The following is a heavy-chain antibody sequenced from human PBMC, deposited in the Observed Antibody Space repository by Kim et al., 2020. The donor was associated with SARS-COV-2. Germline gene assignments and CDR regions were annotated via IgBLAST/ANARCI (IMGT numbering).Heavy chain of an antibody. Sequence: GGSLRLSCAASGFTFSSYGMHWVRQAPGKGLEWVAVISYDGSNKYYADSVKGRFTISRDNSKNTLYLQMNSLRAEDTAVYYCAKTYYELLGWYFDLWGRGTLVTVSS. D-gene: IGHD1-26*01. CDR2: ISYDGSNK. J-gene: IGHJ2*01. CDR1: GFTFSSYG. CDR3: AKTYYELLGWYFDL. V-gene: IGHV3-30*18.